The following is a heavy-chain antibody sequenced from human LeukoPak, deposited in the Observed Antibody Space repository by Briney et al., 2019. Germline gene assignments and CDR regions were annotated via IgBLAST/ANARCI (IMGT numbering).Heavy chain of an antibody. Sequence: PSETLSLTCAVYGGSFSGYYWSWIRQPPGKGLEWIGEINHSGSTNYNPSLKSRVTISVDTPKNQFSLKLSSVTAADTAVYYCARGLGGFDPWGQGTLVNVSS. CDR1: GGSFSGYY. CDR3: ARGLGGFDP. CDR2: INHSGST. J-gene: IGHJ5*02. V-gene: IGHV4-34*01.